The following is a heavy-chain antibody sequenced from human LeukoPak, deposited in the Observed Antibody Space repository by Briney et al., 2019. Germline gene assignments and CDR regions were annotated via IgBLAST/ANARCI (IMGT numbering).Heavy chain of an antibody. CDR3: ARNRDSTAMGSFDY. J-gene: IGHJ4*02. CDR1: GFTFRLYT. D-gene: IGHD5-18*01. CDR2: ITSTGKYI. V-gene: IGHV3-21*04. Sequence: PGGSLRLSCAASGFTFRLYTMNWVRQAPGKGLEWVSSITSTGKYIYYADSVKGRFTISRDNARNSVYLQMNSLRAEDTALYYCARNRDSTAMGSFDYWGQGTLVTVSS.